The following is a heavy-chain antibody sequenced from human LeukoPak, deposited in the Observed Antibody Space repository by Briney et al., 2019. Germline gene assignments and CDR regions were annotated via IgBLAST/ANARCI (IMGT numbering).Heavy chain of an antibody. CDR2: ISSSSSTI. Sequence: PGGSLRLSCAASGFSFSSYSMNWVRQAPGKGLEWVSDISSSSSTIYYADSVKGRFTISRDNAKNSLYVQMNSLRDEDTAVYYCASAGSGLYWGQGTLVTVSS. V-gene: IGHV3-48*02. CDR3: ASAGSGLY. D-gene: IGHD6-19*01. J-gene: IGHJ4*02. CDR1: GFSFSSYS.